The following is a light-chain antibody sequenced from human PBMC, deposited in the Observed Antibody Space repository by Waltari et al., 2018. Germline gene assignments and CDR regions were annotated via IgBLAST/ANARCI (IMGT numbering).Light chain of an antibody. CDR2: AAS. CDR3: QQIYSAPRM. Sequence: DIQMTQSPSSLSASVGDRVLITCRASQYINNYLNWYQQKPGKAPDLLIYAASTLQVGVPSRFSGSGSGTECTLTISGIQPEDFAAYYCQQIYSAPRMFGQGTKVEVK. J-gene: IGKJ1*01. V-gene: IGKV1-39*01. CDR1: QYINNY.